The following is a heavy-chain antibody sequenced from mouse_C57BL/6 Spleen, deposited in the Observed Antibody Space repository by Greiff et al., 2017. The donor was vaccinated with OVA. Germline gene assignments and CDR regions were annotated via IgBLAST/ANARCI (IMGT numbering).Heavy chain of an antibody. V-gene: IGHV10-1*01. J-gene: IGHJ4*01. D-gene: IGHD1-1*01. CDR3: VRGGFTTVVPPMDY. CDR2: IRSKSNNYAT. Sequence: DVKLVESGGGLVQPKGSLKLSCAASGFSFNTYAMNWVRQAPGKGLEWVARIRSKSNNYATYYADSVKDRFTISRDDSESMLYLQMNNLKTEDTAMYYCVRGGFTTVVPPMDYWGQGTSVTVSS. CDR1: GFSFNTYA.